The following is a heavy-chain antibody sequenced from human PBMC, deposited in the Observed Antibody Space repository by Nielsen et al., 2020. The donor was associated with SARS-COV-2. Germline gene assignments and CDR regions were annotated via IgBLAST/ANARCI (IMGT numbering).Heavy chain of an antibody. J-gene: IGHJ6*02. V-gene: IGHV1-18*01. D-gene: IGHD6-19*01. CDR3: ARAVAGTGYYYYYYGMDV. CDR1: GYTFTSYG. Sequence: ASVKVSCKASGYTFTSYGISWVRQAPGQGLEWMGWISAYNGNTNYAQKLQGRVTMTTDTSTSTAYMELRSLRSDDTAVYYCARAVAGTGYYYYYYGMDVWGQGTTVTVSS. CDR2: ISAYNGNT.